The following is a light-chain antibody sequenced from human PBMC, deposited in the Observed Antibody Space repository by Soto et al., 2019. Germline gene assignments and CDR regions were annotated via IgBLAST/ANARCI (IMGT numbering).Light chain of an antibody. J-gene: IGLJ1*01. V-gene: IGLV2-23*02. Sequence: QCVRTQPASGSGAPGEAITISCTGTSSDVGSYNLVSWYQQHPGKAPKLMIYEVSKRPSGVSNRFSGSKSGNTASLTISGLQAEDEADYYCCSYAGSSTSPYVFGTGTKVTVL. CDR3: CSYAGSSTSPYV. CDR2: EVS. CDR1: SSDVGSYNL.